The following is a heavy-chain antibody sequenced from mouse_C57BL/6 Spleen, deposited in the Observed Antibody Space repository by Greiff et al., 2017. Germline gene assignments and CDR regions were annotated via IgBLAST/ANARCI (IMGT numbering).Heavy chain of an antibody. CDR1: GFTFSDYG. J-gene: IGHJ2*01. D-gene: IGHD1-1*01. V-gene: IGHV5-17*01. Sequence: EVKLVESGGGLVKPGGSLKLSCAASGFTFSDYGMHWVRQAPEKGLEWVAYISSGSSTIYYADTVKGRFTISRDNAKNTLFLQMTSLRSEDTAMYYCAREDDYYGSSHFAYWGQGTTLTVSA. CDR3: AREDDYYGSSHFAY. CDR2: ISSGSSTI.